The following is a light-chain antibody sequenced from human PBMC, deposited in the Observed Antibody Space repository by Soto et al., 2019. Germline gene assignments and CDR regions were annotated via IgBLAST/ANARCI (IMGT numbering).Light chain of an antibody. CDR2: DVS. J-gene: IGLJ2*01. CDR3: SSYTNSITLEV. Sequence: QSALTQPASVSGSPGQSVTTSSTGTSSDVGYYNYVSWYQQHPGKAPKLMIYDVSNRPSGVSNRFSGSKSGNTASLTISGLQAEDEADYYCSSYTNSITLEVFGGGTKLTVL. CDR1: SSDVGYYNY. V-gene: IGLV2-14*01.